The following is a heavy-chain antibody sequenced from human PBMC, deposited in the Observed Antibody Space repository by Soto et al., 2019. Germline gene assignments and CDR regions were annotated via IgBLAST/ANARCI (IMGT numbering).Heavy chain of an antibody. CDR3: ARGFCSSTSCHFDY. Sequence: QVQLVQSGAEVKKPGASVKVSCKASGYTFPIYDINWVRQATGQGLEWLGWMNPNSGNTGYAQKFQGRVTMTRNTSINTAYMELSSLRSEDTAVYYSARGFCSSTSCHFDYRSQGTLVTVSS. CDR1: GYTFPIYD. D-gene: IGHD2-2*01. V-gene: IGHV1-8*01. J-gene: IGHJ4*02. CDR2: MNPNSGNT.